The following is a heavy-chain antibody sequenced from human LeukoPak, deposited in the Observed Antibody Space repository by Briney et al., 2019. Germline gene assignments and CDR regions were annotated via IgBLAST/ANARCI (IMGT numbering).Heavy chain of an antibody. V-gene: IGHV3-48*04. CDR1: GFTFNTYS. Sequence: GGSLRLSCAASGFTFNTYSMNWVRQAPGKGLEWVSYISSISHTIYYTDSVKGRFTISRDNAKNSLYLQMNSLRAEDTAVYYCARDFGRYYFDYWGQGTLVTVSS. CDR3: ARDFGRYYFDY. J-gene: IGHJ4*02. CDR2: ISSISHTI. D-gene: IGHD3-10*01.